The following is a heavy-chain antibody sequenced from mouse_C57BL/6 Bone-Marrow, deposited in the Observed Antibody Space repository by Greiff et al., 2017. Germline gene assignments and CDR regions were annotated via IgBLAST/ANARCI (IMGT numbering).Heavy chain of an antibody. CDR3: ARPYYGSSYVLFDY. V-gene: IGHV8-8*01. CDR1: GFSLSTFGMG. Sequence: QVTLQESGPGILQPSQTLSLTCSSSGFSLSTFGMGVGWIRQPPGKGLEWLAHTWWDDDKYYNTALKRRPTISKDSSKHQRFLKVANVDTADTATFYCARPYYGSSYVLFDYWGQGTTLTVSS. J-gene: IGHJ2*01. D-gene: IGHD1-1*01. CDR2: TWWDDDK.